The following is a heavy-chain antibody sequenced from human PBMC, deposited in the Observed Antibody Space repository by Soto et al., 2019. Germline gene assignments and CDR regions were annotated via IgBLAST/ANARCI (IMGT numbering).Heavy chain of an antibody. CDR3: SGGVGDAV. V-gene: IGHV3-7*04. CDR2: VNQDGTQK. D-gene: IGHD1-26*01. Sequence: EEQLVESGGGLVQPGGSLRLSCAISGFTFRRDWMNWVRQAPGKGLEWVAHVNQDGTQKYYVDSVKGRFTIFRDNVKNSLYLQMNSLRVEDPAVYYCSGGVGDAVWGQGTLVTVSS. J-gene: IGHJ4*02. CDR1: GFTFRRDW.